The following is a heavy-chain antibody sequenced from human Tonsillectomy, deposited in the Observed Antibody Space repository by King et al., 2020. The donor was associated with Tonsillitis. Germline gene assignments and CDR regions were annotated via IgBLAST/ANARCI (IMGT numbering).Heavy chain of an antibody. CDR2: ISYDGSYE. D-gene: IGHD2-2*01. CDR3: AIDGSLGYCSTTSCPPFDC. V-gene: IGHV3-30*03. CDR1: GFTFSTYG. J-gene: IGHJ4*02. Sequence: VQLVESGGGVVQPGRSLRLSCAASGFTFSTYGMHWVRQAPGKGLEWVAVISYDGSYEYYADSVKGRFTISRDKYRNTLYLQMNSLRAEDTAVYYCAIDGSLGYCSTTSCPPFDCWGQGALVTVSS.